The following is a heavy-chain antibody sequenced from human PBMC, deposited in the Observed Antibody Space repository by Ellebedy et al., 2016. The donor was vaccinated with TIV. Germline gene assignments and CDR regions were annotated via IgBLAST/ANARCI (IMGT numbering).Heavy chain of an antibody. D-gene: IGHD7-27*01. CDR1: GYTFTDYY. J-gene: IGHJ6*02. CDR2: ISAYNGNT. CDR3: GRELGMGRGAMDV. Sequence: AASVKVSCKTSGYTFTDYYIHWVRQAPGQGLEWMGWISAYNGNTNYAQKFQGRASMTTDASTNTVHLELMSLNFDDTAVYYCGRELGMGRGAMDVWGQGTTVTVSS. V-gene: IGHV1-18*04.